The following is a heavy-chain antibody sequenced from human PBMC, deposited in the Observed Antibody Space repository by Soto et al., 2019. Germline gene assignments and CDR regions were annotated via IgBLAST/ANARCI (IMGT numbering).Heavy chain of an antibody. CDR3: ARRQIDEIVVVPAAMHAFDI. CDR1: GGSFSGYY. CDR2: INHSGST. J-gene: IGHJ3*02. V-gene: IGHV4-34*01. Sequence: QVQLQQWGAGLLKPSETLSLTCAVYGGSFSGYYWSWIRQPPGKGLEWIGEINHSGSTNYNPSLKSRVTISVDTSKNQFSLKLSSVTAADTAVYYCARRQIDEIVVVPAAMHAFDIWGQGTMVTVSS. D-gene: IGHD2-2*01.